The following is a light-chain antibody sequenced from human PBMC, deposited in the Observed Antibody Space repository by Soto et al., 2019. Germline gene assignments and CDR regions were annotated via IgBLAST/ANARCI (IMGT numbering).Light chain of an antibody. V-gene: IGLV3-1*01. CDR2: QDS. J-gene: IGLJ2*01. Sequence: SYELTQPPSVSVSPGQTASITCSGDKLGDKYACWYQQKPGQSPVLVIYQDSKRPSGIPERFSCSNSGKTATLTISGTQAMDEADYYCQAWDSSTGGVFGGGTKVTVL. CDR1: KLGDKY. CDR3: QAWDSSTGGV.